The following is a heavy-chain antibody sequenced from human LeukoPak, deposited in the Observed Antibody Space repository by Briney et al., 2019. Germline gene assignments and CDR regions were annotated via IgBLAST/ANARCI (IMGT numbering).Heavy chain of an antibody. J-gene: IGHJ5*02. CDR1: GFTFRNYW. Sequence: PGGSLRLSCAASGFTFRNYWMTWVRQSPGKGLEWMANINQDGRKSYYLDSVKGRFIISRDNPRNSLFLQVNTLRIEDTAVYYCVRNRAQTNVDYSGEFDLWGQGTLVTVSS. CDR3: VRNRAQTNVDYSGEFDL. D-gene: IGHD2-15*01. V-gene: IGHV3-7*01. CDR2: INQDGRKS.